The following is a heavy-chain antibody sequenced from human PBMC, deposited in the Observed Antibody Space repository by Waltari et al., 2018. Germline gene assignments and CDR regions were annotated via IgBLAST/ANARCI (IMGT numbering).Heavy chain of an antibody. J-gene: IGHJ4*02. Sequence: EVQLLESGGGLVQPGGSLRLSCAASGFTFSSYAMSWVRQAPGKGLEWVSAISGSGGNTYYADYVNGRCTISRDKSKNTRYLQMNRLRAEDTAVYYCAKDRELLPPFDYWGQGTLVTVSS. CDR3: AKDRELLPPFDY. CDR2: ISGSGGNT. D-gene: IGHD1-26*01. CDR1: GFTFSSYA. V-gene: IGHV3-23*01.